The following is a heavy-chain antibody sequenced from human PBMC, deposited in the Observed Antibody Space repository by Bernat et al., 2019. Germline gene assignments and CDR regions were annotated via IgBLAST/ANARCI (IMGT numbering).Heavy chain of an antibody. D-gene: IGHD3-16*01. CDR1: GFTFSSYW. CDR3: ARVSGGPYYYYYMDV. V-gene: IGHV3-74*01. CDR2: INSDGSST. Sequence: EVQLVESGGGLVQPGGSLRLSCAASGFTFSSYWMHWVRQAPGNGLVWVSRINSDGSSTSYADSVKGRFTISRDNAKNTLYLQMNSLSAEDTAVYYCARVSGGPYYYYYMDVWGKGTTVTVSS. J-gene: IGHJ6*03.